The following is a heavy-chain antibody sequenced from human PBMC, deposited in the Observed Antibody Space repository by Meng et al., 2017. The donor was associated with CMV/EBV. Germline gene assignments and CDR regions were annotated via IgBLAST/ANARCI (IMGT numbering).Heavy chain of an antibody. CDR3: AIGEYDILTGSRP. J-gene: IGHJ5*02. CDR2: ISSSSSYI. V-gene: IGHV3-21*01. D-gene: IGHD3-9*01. Sequence: GGSLRLSCAASGFTFSSYGMHWVRQAPGKGLEWVSSISSSSSYIYYADSVKGRFTISRDNAKNSLYLQMNSLRAEDTAVYYCAIGEYDILTGSRPWGQGTLVTSPQ. CDR1: GFTFSSYG.